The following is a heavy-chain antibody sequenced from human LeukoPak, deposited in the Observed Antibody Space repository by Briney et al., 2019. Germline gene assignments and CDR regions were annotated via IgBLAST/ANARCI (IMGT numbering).Heavy chain of an antibody. D-gene: IGHD6-13*01. CDR1: GYTFTSYA. Sequence: ASVKVSCKASGYTFTSYAIHWVRRAPGQRLEWMGWINVGSGNTKYSQNFQRRVTITRDTSASTAYMELSSLRFEDTAVYYCARPDSSNVFDIWGQGTMVTVSS. CDR2: INVGSGNT. J-gene: IGHJ3*02. V-gene: IGHV1-3*01. CDR3: ARPDSSNVFDI.